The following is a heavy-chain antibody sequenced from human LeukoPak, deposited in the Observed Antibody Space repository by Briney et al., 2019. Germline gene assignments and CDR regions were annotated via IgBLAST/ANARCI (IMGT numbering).Heavy chain of an antibody. V-gene: IGHV3-48*03. CDR3: AILPVEMATMFDY. Sequence: AGGSLRLSCAASGFTFSSYEMNWVRQAPGKGLEWVSYISSSGSTIYYADSVKGRFTISRDNAKNSLYLQMNSLRAEATAVYYCAILPVEMATMFDYWGQGTLVTVSS. CDR2: ISSSGSTI. CDR1: GFTFSSYE. J-gene: IGHJ4*02. D-gene: IGHD5-24*01.